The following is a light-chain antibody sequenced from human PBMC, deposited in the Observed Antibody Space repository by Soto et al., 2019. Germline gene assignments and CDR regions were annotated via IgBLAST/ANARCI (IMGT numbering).Light chain of an antibody. CDR3: QSYDRSLSGSRV. J-gene: IGLJ1*01. Sequence: QAVVTQPPSLSGAPGQRVTISCTGSSSNIGAGYDVHWYQQLPGTAPKLLIYDNTNRPSGVPDRFSGSKSGTSASLAITGLQAEDEADYYCQSYDRSLSGSRVFGTGTKVTVL. CDR2: DNT. CDR1: SSNIGAGYD. V-gene: IGLV1-40*01.